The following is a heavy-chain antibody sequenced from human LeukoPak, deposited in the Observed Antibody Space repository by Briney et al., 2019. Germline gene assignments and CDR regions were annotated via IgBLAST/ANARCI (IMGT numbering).Heavy chain of an antibody. Sequence: GGSLRLSCAASGFTFSSYAMSWVRQAPGKGLEWVSVISGNGGRTYYADSVKGRFTISRDNSKNTLYLQMNSLRTEDTAVYYCAIQPTVAAPPQDFDYWGQGTLVTVSS. CDR3: AIQPTVAAPPQDFDY. CDR1: GFTFSSYA. CDR2: ISGNGGRT. J-gene: IGHJ4*02. D-gene: IGHD2-15*01. V-gene: IGHV3-23*01.